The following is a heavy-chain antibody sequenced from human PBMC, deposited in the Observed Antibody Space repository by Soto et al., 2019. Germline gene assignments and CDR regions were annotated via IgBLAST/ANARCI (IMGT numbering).Heavy chain of an antibody. CDR2: ISASNGNT. J-gene: IGHJ5*02. CDR3: ARVEAAMSGHWFDP. Sequence: QDQLVQSGAEVKKPGASVKVSCKASGYTFTSYGISWVRQAPGQGLEWMGWISASNGNTNYGQILQGRVTMTTDTSTSTAYLELRSLRSDDTAVYYCARVEAAMSGHWFDPWGQGTLVTVSS. CDR1: GYTFTSYG. V-gene: IGHV1-18*01. D-gene: IGHD2-2*01.